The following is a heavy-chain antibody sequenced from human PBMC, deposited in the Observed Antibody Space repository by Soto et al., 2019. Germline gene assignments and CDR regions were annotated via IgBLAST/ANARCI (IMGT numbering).Heavy chain of an antibody. CDR1: GFAFSDYY. Sequence: QVQLVESGGGLVKPGGSLRLSCAASGFAFSDYYMTWIRQAPGKGLECVSYMSSSGNDIYYADSVKGRFTISRDNIQNSLYLQMNSLRAEDTAIYYCARVGQDYYYGMDVWGQGTTVTVSS. CDR2: MSSSGNDI. J-gene: IGHJ6*02. V-gene: IGHV3-11*01. CDR3: ARVGQDYYYGMDV. D-gene: IGHD3-16*01.